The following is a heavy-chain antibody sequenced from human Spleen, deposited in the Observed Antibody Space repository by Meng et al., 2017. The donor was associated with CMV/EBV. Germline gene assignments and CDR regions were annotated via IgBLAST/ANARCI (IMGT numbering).Heavy chain of an antibody. CDR1: GYTFTSYG. J-gene: IGHJ4*02. Sequence: SCKASGYTFTSYGISWVRQAPGQGLEWMGWISAYNGNTNYAQKLQGRVTMTTDTSTSTAYMELRSLRSDDTAVYYCARDLLRLGEGDYWGQGTLVTVSS. D-gene: IGHD3-16*01. V-gene: IGHV1-18*01. CDR2: ISAYNGNT. CDR3: ARDLLRLGEGDY.